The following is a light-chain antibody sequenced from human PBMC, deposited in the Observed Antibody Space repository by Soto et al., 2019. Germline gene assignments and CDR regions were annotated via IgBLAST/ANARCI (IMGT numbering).Light chain of an antibody. CDR2: GAS. V-gene: IGKV3-15*01. CDR3: QQYNNWPRT. CDR1: QSVSST. Sequence: EIVMTQSPATLSVSPGERATVSCRASQSVSSTLAWYQQKPGQAPRLLIYGASTRATGIPARFSGSGSGTEFTLTIGSLQSEDFAVYYWQQYNNWPRTFGQGPKLEIK. J-gene: IGKJ2*01.